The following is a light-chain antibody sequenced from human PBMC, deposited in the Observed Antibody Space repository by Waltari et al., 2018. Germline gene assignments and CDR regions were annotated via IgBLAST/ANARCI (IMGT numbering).Light chain of an antibody. CDR1: SRHVGVGIS. J-gene: IGLJ3*02. CDR3: ISKRSITTIM. Sequence: QSALTPPPSVPGPPGPRFPLSCTGTSRHVGVGISVFWYQQHPGKAPKLIIYEFSNRPLGVSNRFSGSKSGNTASLTISGLQAEDEADYYCISKRSITTIMFGGGTKVTVL. CDR2: EFS. V-gene: IGLV2-14*01.